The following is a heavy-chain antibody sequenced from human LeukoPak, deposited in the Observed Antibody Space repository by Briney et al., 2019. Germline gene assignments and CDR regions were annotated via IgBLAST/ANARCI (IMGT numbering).Heavy chain of an antibody. V-gene: IGHV4-4*07. Sequence: SETLSLTCTVSGGSISSYFWSWVRQPAGKGLEWIGRIYPSGNTNYNPSLKSRVTLSVDTSKTQFSLRLSSVTAADTAVYYCAREDSGSYYNYYYFYMDVWGKGTTVTVSS. D-gene: IGHD3-10*01. J-gene: IGHJ6*03. CDR3: AREDSGSYYNYYYFYMDV. CDR1: GGSISSYF. CDR2: IYPSGNT.